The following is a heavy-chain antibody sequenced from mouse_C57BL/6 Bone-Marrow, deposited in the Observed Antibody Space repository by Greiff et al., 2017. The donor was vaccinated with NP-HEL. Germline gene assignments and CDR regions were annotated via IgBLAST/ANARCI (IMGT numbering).Heavy chain of an antibody. CDR1: GYTFPSTW. D-gene: IGHD2-1*01. CDR2: INPSSGYT. CDR3: ARGSLYGNFGYYYAMDY. J-gene: IGHJ4*01. V-gene: IGHV1-7*01. Sequence: QVQLQQSGAELAKPGASGKLSCKASGYTFPSTWLHWVKRRLGRGLEWIGYINPSSGYTKYNRKFKDKATLTADKSSSTAYMQLSSLTYEDSAVYYCARGSLYGNFGYYYAMDYWGQGTSVTVSS.